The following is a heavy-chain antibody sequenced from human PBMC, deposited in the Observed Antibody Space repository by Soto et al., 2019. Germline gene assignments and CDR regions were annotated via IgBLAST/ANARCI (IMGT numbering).Heavy chain of an antibody. D-gene: IGHD1-26*01. CDR2: IIPTFGTP. CDR1: GGTFSSHG. V-gene: IGHV1-69*06. CDR3: ASERSAQYFDF. J-gene: IGHJ4*02. Sequence: QVQLVQSGTVVQRRGSSVKVSCQASGGTFSSHGMAWVRQAPGQGLEWMGGIIPTFGTPTYAPKFQGRVTITADKYTNTAYMEQRSLRSEDTGVYYCASERSAQYFDFWGQGTLITVSS.